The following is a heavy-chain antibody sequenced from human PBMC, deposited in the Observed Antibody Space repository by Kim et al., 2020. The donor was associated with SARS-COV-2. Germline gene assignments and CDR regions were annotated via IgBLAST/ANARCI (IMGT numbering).Heavy chain of an antibody. D-gene: IGHD2-15*01. V-gene: IGHV4-39*01. Sequence: SETLSLTCTVSGGSISSSSYYWGWIRQPPGKGLEWIGSIYYSGSTYYNPSLKSRVTISVDTSKNQFSLKLSSVTAADTAVYYCARQETCSGGSCYRIDYWGQGTLVTVSS. J-gene: IGHJ4*02. CDR2: IYYSGST. CDR3: ARQETCSGGSCYRIDY. CDR1: GGSISSSSYY.